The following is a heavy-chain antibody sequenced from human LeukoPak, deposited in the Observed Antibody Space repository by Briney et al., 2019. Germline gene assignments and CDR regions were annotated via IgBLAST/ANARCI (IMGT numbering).Heavy chain of an antibody. CDR1: GDSISSSDHY. CDR2: IYYSGST. CDR3: ARHQDLSSAWGSFEI. D-gene: IGHD7-27*01. V-gene: IGHV4-39*01. Sequence: PSETLSLTCTVSGDSISSSDHYWGWIRQPPGRGLEWIGTIYYSGSTYYNASLKSRVTISVDTSKNQFSLRLNSVTAADTAVYYCARHQDLSSAWGSFEIWGQGTMVTVS. J-gene: IGHJ3*02.